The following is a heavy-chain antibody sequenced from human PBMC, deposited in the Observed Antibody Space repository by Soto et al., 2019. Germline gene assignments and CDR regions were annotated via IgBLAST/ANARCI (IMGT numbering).Heavy chain of an antibody. V-gene: IGHV3-48*02. J-gene: IGHJ6*02. Sequence: EVQLVESGGGLVQPGGSLRLSCAASGFTFSSYSMNWVRQSPGKGLEWVSYISSSSSTIYYADSVKGRFTIARDNAKNSLYLKMNSLRDEDTAVYYCARDWAGYCSSTSCYYYYCMDVWGQGTTVTVSS. CDR3: ARDWAGYCSSTSCYYYYCMDV. CDR2: ISSSSSTI. D-gene: IGHD2-2*01. CDR1: GFTFSSYS.